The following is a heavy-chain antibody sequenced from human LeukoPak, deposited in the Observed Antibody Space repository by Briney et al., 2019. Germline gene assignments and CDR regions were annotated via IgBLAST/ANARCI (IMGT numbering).Heavy chain of an antibody. CDR3: ARDVGRSGVDY. CDR1: GDSISSGDYY. Sequence: SETLSLTCTVSGDSISSGDYYWSWIRQPPGKGLQWIGNIYDSGSTYYNPSLKSRVTISVDGSKNQFSLKMTSVTAADTAVYYCARDVGRSGVDYWGQGILITVSS. D-gene: IGHD3-10*01. V-gene: IGHV4-30-2*01. CDR2: IYDSGST. J-gene: IGHJ4*02.